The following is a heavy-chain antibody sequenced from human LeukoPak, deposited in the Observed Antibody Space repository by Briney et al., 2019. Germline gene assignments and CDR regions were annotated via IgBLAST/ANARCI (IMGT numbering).Heavy chain of an antibody. V-gene: IGHV1-3*01. D-gene: IGHD4-17*01. J-gene: IGHJ4*02. CDR2: INAGDGNT. CDR1: GYMFSRYG. CDR3: AVGAFDY. Sequence: ASVKVSCKASGYMFSRYGISWVRQAPGQRLEWMGWINAGDGNTKYSQKLQDRVTITRDTSASTAYMELSSLRSEDAAVYYCAVGAFDYWGQGTLLTVSS.